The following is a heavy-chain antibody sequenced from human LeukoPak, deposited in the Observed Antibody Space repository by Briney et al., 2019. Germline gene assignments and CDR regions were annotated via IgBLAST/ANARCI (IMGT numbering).Heavy chain of an antibody. CDR3: ASHSGADYYYYMDV. D-gene: IGHD6-19*01. CDR2: IYYSGST. J-gene: IGHJ6*03. CDR1: GGSISSYY. V-gene: IGHV4-59*01. Sequence: SETLSLACTVSGGSISSYYWSWIRQPPGKGLEWIGYIYYSGSTNYNPSLKSRVTISVDTSKNQFSLKLSSVTAADTAVYYCASHSGADYYYYMDVWGKGTTVTISS.